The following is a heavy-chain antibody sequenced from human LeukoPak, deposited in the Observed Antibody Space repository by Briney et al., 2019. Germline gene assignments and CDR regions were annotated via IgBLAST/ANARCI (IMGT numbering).Heavy chain of an antibody. CDR3: ALCPNSLVRSDGWFDP. CDR2: INHSGST. CDR1: GGSFSGYY. J-gene: IGHJ5*02. V-gene: IGHV4-34*01. Sequence: PSETLSLTCAVYGGSFSGYYWSWIRQPPGKGLEWIGEINHSGSTNYNPSLKSRVTISVDTSKNQFSLKLSSVTAADTAVYYCALCPNSLVRSDGWFDPWGQGTLVTVSS. D-gene: IGHD3-10*01.